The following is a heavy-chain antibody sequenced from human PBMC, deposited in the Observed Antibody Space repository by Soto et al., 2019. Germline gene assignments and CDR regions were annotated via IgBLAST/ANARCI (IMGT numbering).Heavy chain of an antibody. J-gene: IGHJ3*01. D-gene: IGHD4-17*01. Sequence: ASVKVSCKASGYPFTSYSVSWVRQAPGQGLEWMGWISTYNGNTNYAQKLQGRVTMTTDTSTSTAYMELRSLRSDDTAVYFCARDQFYGGSSDAFDFWGQGTMVTVSS. CDR3: ARDQFYGGSSDAFDF. CDR2: ISTYNGNT. V-gene: IGHV1-18*01. CDR1: GYPFTSYS.